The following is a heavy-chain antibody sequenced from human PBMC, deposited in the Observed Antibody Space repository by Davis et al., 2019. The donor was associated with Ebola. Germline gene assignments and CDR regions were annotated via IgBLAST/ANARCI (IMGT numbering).Heavy chain of an antibody. CDR1: GFSLSTSGVG. V-gene: IGHV2-5*02. D-gene: IGHD6-13*01. CDR2: IYWDDDK. Sequence: SGPTLVKPTQTLTLTCTFSGFSLSTSGVGVGWIRQPPGKALEWLALIYWDDDKRYSPSLKSRLTITKDTSKNQVVLTMTNMDPVDTATYYCARIRWAAAHYYFDYWGQGTLVTVSS. J-gene: IGHJ4*02. CDR3: ARIRWAAAHYYFDY.